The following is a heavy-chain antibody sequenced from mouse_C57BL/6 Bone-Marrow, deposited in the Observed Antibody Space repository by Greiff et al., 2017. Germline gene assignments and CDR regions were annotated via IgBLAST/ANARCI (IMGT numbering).Heavy chain of an antibody. J-gene: IGHJ4*01. CDR3: AGGEMTTGGYYSGMDY. CDR2: IYPRGGNT. V-gene: IGHV1-78*01. Sequence: QVQLQQSDAELVKPGASVKISCKASGYTFTDHTISWMKQRPGQGLEWIGDIYPRGGNTKYNEKFKGKATLTADKSSSTAYMELNSLTSEDSAVYVCAGGEMTTGGYYSGMDYWGQGTSVTVSS. D-gene: IGHD2-4*01. CDR1: GYTFTDHT.